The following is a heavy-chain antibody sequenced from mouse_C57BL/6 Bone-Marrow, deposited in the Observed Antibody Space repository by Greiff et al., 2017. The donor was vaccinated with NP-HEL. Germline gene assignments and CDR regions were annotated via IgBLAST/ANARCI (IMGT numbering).Heavy chain of an antibody. D-gene: IGHD4-1*01. CDR3: VRQRATGTGYAMDY. J-gene: IGHJ4*01. Sequence: EVQLQESGGGLVQPKGSLKLSCAASGFSFNTYAMNWVRQAPGKGLEWVARIRSKSNNYATYYADSVKDRFTISRDDSESMLYLQMNNLKTEDTAMYYCVRQRATGTGYAMDYWGQGTSVTVSS. V-gene: IGHV10-1*01. CDR2: IRSKSNNYAT. CDR1: GFSFNTYA.